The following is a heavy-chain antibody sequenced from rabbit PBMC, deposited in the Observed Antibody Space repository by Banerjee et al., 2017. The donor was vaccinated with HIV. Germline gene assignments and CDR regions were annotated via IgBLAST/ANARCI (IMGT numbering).Heavy chain of an antibody. J-gene: IGHJ6*01. D-gene: IGHD4-1*01. Sequence: VECGGGLVKPGASLTLTCNASWLVFTSAYFMSWVRPAPGKGLEWIGCSGSGTANKWYASGANGLFTISKTSSTTVTLQTTRLAAADAASYCCAKDLTNVIGCNFGWWGPGTLVTVS. CDR1: WLVFTSAYF. CDR2: SGSGTANK. V-gene: IGHV1S40*01. CDR3: AKDLTNVIGCNFGW.